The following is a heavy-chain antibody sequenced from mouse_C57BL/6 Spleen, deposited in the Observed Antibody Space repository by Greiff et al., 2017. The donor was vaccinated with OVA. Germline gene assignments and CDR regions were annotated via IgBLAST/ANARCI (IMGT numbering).Heavy chain of an antibody. CDR3: ASHYSNPTYYAMDY. D-gene: IGHD2-5*01. J-gene: IGHJ4*01. CDR1: GYTFTDYY. Sequence: EVQLQQSGPELVKPGASVKISCKASGYTFTDYYMNWVKQSHGKSLEWIGDINPNNGGTSYNQKFKGKATLTVDKSSSTAYMELRSLTSEDSAVYYCASHYSNPTYYAMDYWSQGTSVTVSS. CDR2: INPNNGGT. V-gene: IGHV1-26*01.